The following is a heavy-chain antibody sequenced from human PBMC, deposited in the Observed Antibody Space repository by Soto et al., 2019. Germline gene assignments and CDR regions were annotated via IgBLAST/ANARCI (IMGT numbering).Heavy chain of an antibody. Sequence: ASVKVSCKASVFSVDTTYCIHWVRRAPGQGLEWMGSINPNGGDTNYAQNFQGRVTMTRDTSISTAYMEVSSLTSDDTAVYYCGSPRSGPSPDAGHWGQGTVVTVSS. V-gene: IGHV1-2*02. CDR2: INPNGGDT. CDR3: GSPRSGPSPDAGH. J-gene: IGHJ4*01. D-gene: IGHD2-15*01. CDR1: VFSVDTTYC.